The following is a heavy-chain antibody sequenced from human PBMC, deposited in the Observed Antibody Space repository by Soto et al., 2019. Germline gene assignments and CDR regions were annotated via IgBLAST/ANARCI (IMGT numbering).Heavy chain of an antibody. J-gene: IGHJ4*02. V-gene: IGHV4-61*01. D-gene: IGHD3-22*01. Sequence: SETLSLTCTVSADSVSSRIYYWSWIRQPPGKGLEWIGYISDTGSTNYNASLKSRVTISMDTSKNQFSLKLSSVTAADTAVYYCARFYYYDSSGYYPSKFDYWGQGTLVTVSS. CDR1: ADSVSSRIYY. CDR2: ISDTGST. CDR3: ARFYYYDSSGYYPSKFDY.